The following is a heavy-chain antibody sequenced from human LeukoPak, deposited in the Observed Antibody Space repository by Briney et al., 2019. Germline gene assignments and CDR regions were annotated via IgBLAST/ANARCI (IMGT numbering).Heavy chain of an antibody. CDR1: GFTFSSHA. V-gene: IGHV3-23*01. CDR2: ISGSGGTT. CDR3: ARATVTTICPTAHDY. D-gene: IGHD4-11*01. J-gene: IGHJ4*02. Sequence: GGSLRLSCAASGFTFSSHAMTWFRQAPGKGLEWVSAISGSGGTTYYADSVKGRFTISRGNSKNTLYLQMNSLRAEDTAVYYCARATVTTICPTAHDYWGQGTLVTVSS.